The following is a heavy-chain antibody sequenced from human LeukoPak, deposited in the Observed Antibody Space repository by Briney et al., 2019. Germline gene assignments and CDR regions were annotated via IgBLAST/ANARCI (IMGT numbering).Heavy chain of an antibody. CDR3: AIARLSHIAAHAGDDAFDI. D-gene: IGHD6-6*01. CDR2: ISYDGSNK. J-gene: IGHJ3*02. V-gene: IGHV3-30*03. Sequence: GSLRLSCAASGFTFSSYGMHWVRQAPGKGLEWVAVISYDGSNKYYADSVKGRFTISRDNSKNTLYLQMNSPRAEDTAVYYCAIARLSHIAAHAGDDAFDIWGQGTMVTVSS. CDR1: GFTFSSYG.